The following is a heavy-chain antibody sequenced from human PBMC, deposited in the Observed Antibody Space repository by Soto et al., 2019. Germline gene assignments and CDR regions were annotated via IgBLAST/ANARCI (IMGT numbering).Heavy chain of an antibody. CDR3: ATWLQREHAFDI. Sequence: GGSLRLSCAASGFSFSGKNYLTWVRQAPGKGLEWVSALYSSDGTYYADSVKGRFSVSRDNSKNTFYLQLHSLRPEDTALYFCATWLQREHAFDIWGLGTMVTVSS. D-gene: IGHD1-1*01. V-gene: IGHV3-53*01. CDR2: LYSSDGT. J-gene: IGHJ3*02. CDR1: GFSFSGKNY.